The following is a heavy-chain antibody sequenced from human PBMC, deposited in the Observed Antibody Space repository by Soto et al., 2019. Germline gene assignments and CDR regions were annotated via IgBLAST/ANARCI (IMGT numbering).Heavy chain of an antibody. Sequence: SETLSLTCAVYGVSFSGYYWSWIRQPPGKGLEWIGEINHSGSTNYNPSLKSRVAISVDTSKNHFSLKLSSVTAADTAIYYCARSNSGYYKWFDPWGQGTLVTVSS. V-gene: IGHV4-34*01. CDR3: ARSNSGYYKWFDP. CDR2: INHSGST. CDR1: GVSFSGYY. D-gene: IGHD3-22*01. J-gene: IGHJ5*02.